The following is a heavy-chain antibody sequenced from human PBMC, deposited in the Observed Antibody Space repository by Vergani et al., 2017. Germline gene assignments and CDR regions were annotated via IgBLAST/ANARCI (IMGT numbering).Heavy chain of an antibody. CDR3: ARGGLERVYSSGWYDHFDY. Sequence: QVQLQESGPGLVKPSQTLSLTCSVSGGSTTSGGFYWSWIRQPAGKGLEWIGRIHTTGSTKYNPSLESRVTMSVDTSNNQFSLRLSSVTAADTAFYYCARGGLERVYSSGWYDHFDYWGQGTLVTVSS. CDR2: IHTTGST. CDR1: GGSTTSGGFY. V-gene: IGHV4-61*02. D-gene: IGHD6-19*01. J-gene: IGHJ4*02.